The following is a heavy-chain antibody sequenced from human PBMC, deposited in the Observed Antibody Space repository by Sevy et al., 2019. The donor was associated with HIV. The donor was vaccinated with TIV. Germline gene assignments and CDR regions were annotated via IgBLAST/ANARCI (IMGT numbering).Heavy chain of an antibody. J-gene: IGHJ4*02. Sequence: SETLSLACSVSGGSLSGYYWSWIRQPPGKGLEWIGYIYDSGRTNYNPTLKSRVNISEDTSKNQFSLKLNSVTAADTAVYYCARSLNHYDSSGYQMGFDYWGQGTLVTVSS. V-gene: IGHV4-59*01. CDR1: GGSLSGYY. D-gene: IGHD3-22*01. CDR3: ARSLNHYDSSGYQMGFDY. CDR2: IYDSGRT.